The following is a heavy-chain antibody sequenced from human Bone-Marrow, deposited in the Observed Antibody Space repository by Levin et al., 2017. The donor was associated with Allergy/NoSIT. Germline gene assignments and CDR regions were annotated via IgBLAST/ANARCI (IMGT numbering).Heavy chain of an antibody. Sequence: ASVKVSCKASGYSFTAYHMNWVRQAPGQGLEWMGWINTDTGHPTYAPGFTGRFVYSLDTSANTAYLQINNLQPNDTAVYYCARPLFKYDSSGYYDYWGEGTLVTVSS. CDR1: GYSFTAYH. D-gene: IGHD3-22*01. CDR3: ARPLFKYDSSGYYDY. CDR2: INTDTGHP. V-gene: IGHV7-4-1*02. J-gene: IGHJ4*02.